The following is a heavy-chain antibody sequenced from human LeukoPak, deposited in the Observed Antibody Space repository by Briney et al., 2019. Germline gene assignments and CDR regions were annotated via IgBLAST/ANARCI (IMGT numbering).Heavy chain of an antibody. Sequence: SETLSLTCSVSGGSLTNYYWGWIRQPPGKGLEFIGYIHSDGTTNYDSSLQRRVAISLDTSTIQFSLRLYSVTAADAALYFCARLNFRGGEALHFDSWGQGTLVTVSS. CDR3: ARLNFRGGEALHFDS. V-gene: IGHV4-4*09. D-gene: IGHD3-16*01. CDR1: GGSLTNYY. CDR2: IHSDGTT. J-gene: IGHJ4*02.